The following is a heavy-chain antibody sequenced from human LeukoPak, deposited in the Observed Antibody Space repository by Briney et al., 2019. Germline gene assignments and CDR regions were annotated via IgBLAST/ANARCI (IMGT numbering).Heavy chain of an antibody. Sequence: GGSLRLSCAASGFTVSSNYMTWIRQAPGERLEWVSIVYSGGNTYYADSVKGRFTMSRDNSKNMLYLQMNSLRAEDTAVYYCARVEIPWSFDYWGQGTLVTVSS. V-gene: IGHV3-53*01. J-gene: IGHJ4*02. D-gene: IGHD2-21*01. CDR1: GFTVSSNY. CDR2: VYSGGNT. CDR3: ARVEIPWSFDY.